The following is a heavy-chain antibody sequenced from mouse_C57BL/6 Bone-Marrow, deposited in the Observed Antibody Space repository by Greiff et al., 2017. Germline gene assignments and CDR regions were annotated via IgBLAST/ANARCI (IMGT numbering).Heavy chain of an antibody. V-gene: IGHV14-4*01. J-gene: IGHJ2*01. D-gene: IGHD1-2*01. CDR2: IDPENGDT. CDR3: TTFITTGVSVY. CDR1: GFNIKDDY. Sequence: EVQLQQSGAVLVRPGASVKLSCTASGFNIKDDYMHWVKQRPEQGLEWIGWIDPENGDTESDSKFQGKATITAYTSSNTAYLQLSSLTSEDTAVYFCTTFITTGVSVYWGQGTTLTVSS.